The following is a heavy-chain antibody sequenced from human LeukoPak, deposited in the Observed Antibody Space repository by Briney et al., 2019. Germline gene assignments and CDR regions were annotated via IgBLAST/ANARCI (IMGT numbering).Heavy chain of an antibody. CDR3: ARDMGHYG. J-gene: IGHJ4*02. CDR2: ISSSSSTI. CDR1: GFTFSSYS. V-gene: IGHV3-48*01. D-gene: IGHD4-17*01. Sequence: PGGSLRLSCAASGFTFSSYSMNWVRQAPGKGLEWVSYISSSSSTIYYADSVKGRFTISRDNARNSLYLQMNSLRAEDTAVYYCARDMGHYGWGQGTLVTISS.